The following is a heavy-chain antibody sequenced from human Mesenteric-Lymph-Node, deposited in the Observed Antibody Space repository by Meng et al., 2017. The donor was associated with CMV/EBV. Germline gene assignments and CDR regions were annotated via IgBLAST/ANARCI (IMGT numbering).Heavy chain of an antibody. J-gene: IGHJ3*01. CDR2: FSGSGGPT. V-gene: IGHV3-23*01. D-gene: IGHD1-1*01. CDR1: GFTFSSYT. Sequence: GESLKISCVASGFTFSSYTMSWVRQAPGRGLEWVSAFSGSGGPTYYTASVRGRFTISRDNSKNTLNLQMSSLRAEDSAVYYCARDLRGGSYSRYAFDLWGPGTMVTVSS. CDR3: ARDLRGGSYSRYAFDL.